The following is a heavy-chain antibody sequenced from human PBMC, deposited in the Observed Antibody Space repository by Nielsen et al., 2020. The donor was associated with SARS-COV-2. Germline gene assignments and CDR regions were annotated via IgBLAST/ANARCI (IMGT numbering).Heavy chain of an antibody. CDR3: ARSTNTGMGAAPLYSLDY. D-gene: IGHD1-26*01. Sequence: SVKVSCKASGYTFTSYGISWVRQAPGQGLEWMGGIIPIFGTANYAQKFQGRVTMTRDTSTSTVYMELSSLRSEDTAVYYCARSTNTGMGAAPLYSLDYWGQGTLVTVSS. J-gene: IGHJ4*02. V-gene: IGHV1-69*05. CDR2: IIPIFGTA. CDR1: GYTFTSYG.